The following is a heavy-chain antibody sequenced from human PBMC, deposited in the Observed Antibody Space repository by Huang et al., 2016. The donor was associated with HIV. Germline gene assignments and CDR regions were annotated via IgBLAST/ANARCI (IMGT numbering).Heavy chain of an antibody. V-gene: IGHV4-39*01. CDR3: ARLPGSITMIRGVITDPY. CDR1: GGSIRSDNYY. CDR2: IYYSGYT. J-gene: IGHJ4*02. D-gene: IGHD3-10*01. Sequence: QLQLQESGPGLVKPSETLSLTCTVSGGSIRSDNYYWGWIRQPPGKGLEGIGSIYYSGYTYYTPSLKSRVTITVDTSKNQFSLKMRSVTAADTAVYYCARLPGSITMIRGVITDPYWGQGTLVTVSS.